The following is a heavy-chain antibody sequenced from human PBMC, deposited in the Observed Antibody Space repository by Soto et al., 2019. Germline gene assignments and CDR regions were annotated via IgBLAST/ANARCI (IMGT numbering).Heavy chain of an antibody. D-gene: IGHD2-2*01. V-gene: IGHV3-23*01. J-gene: IGHJ4*02. CDR2: ISGSGGST. Sequence: GGSLRLSCAASGFTFSSYAMSWVRQAPGKGLEWVSAISGSGGSTYYADSVKGRFTISRDNSKNTLYLQMNSLRAEDTAVYYCAKAKMRSSTSCYYFDYWGQGTLVTVSS. CDR3: AKAKMRSSTSCYYFDY. CDR1: GFTFSSYA.